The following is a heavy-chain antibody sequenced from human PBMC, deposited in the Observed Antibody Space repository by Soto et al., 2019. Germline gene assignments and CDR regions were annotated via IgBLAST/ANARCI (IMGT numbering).Heavy chain of an antibody. CDR2: IKQDGSEK. Sequence: EVQLVESGGGLVQPGGSLRLSCAASGFTFSSYWMSWVRQAPGKGLEWVVNIKQDGSEKYYVDSVKGRFTISRDNAKNSLYLQMNSLRAEDTAVYYCAREGDSSGTPGFDPWGQGTLVTVSS. CDR1: GFTFSSYW. V-gene: IGHV3-7*01. CDR3: AREGDSSGTPGFDP. D-gene: IGHD3-22*01. J-gene: IGHJ5*02.